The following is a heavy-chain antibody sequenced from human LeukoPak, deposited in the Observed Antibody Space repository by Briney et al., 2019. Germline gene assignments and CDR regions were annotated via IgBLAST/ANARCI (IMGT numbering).Heavy chain of an antibody. CDR1: GFTVSSNY. V-gene: IGHV3-53*04. D-gene: IGHD6-25*01. CDR2: IYSGGST. CDR3: ASGYPIDY. J-gene: IGHJ4*02. Sequence: GGSLRLSCAASGFTVSSNYMSWVRQAPGKGLEWVSVIYSGGSTYYADSVKGRSTISRHTSKNTLYRQMNSLRAEDTAVSYCASGYPIDYWGQGTLVTVSS.